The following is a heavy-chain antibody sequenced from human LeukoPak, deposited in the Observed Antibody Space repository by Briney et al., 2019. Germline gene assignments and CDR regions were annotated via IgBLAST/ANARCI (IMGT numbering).Heavy chain of an antibody. Sequence: GGSLRLSCAASGFTFSSYEVNWVRQAPGKGLEWVSYISSSGSTIYYADSVKGRFTISRDNAKNSLYLQMNSLRAEDTAVYYCARAVRYYDILTGYSYYFDYWGQGTLVTVSS. V-gene: IGHV3-48*03. CDR2: ISSSGSTI. CDR3: ARAVRYYDILTGYSYYFDY. CDR1: GFTFSSYE. D-gene: IGHD3-9*01. J-gene: IGHJ4*02.